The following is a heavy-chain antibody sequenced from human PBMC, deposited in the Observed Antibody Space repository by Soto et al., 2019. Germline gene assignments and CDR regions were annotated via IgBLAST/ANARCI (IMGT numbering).Heavy chain of an antibody. J-gene: IGHJ4*02. Sequence: ASVKVSCKASGYTFTDYGISWVRQAPGQGLEWMGWISVYNGNTNYAQKLQGRVTMTTDTSTSTVYMELGSLNSDDTAVYYCARVGSALSPTDYWGQGTLVTVSS. CDR1: GYTFTDYG. D-gene: IGHD1-26*01. CDR3: ARVGSALSPTDY. CDR2: ISVYNGNT. V-gene: IGHV1-18*04.